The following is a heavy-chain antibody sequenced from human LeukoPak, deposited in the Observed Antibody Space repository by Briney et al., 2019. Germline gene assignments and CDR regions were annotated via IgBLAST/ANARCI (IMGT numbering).Heavy chain of an antibody. CDR1: GFTFNNHA. V-gene: IGHV3-23*01. D-gene: IGHD5-18*01. CDR2: INGNGAST. Sequence: GGSLRLSCAASGFTFNNHAMSWVRQAPGKGLEWVSGINGNGASTYYSDSVKGRFTISRDNSKNTLYLQMSSLRAEDTAIHYCAKDQGYSYYYLDYWGQGTLVTVSS. CDR3: AKDQGYSYYYLDY. J-gene: IGHJ4*02.